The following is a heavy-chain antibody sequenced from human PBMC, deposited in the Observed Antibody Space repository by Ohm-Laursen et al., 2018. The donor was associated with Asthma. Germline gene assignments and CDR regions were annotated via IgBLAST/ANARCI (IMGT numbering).Heavy chain of an antibody. V-gene: IGHV5-51*01. CDR1: GYSFTAYW. Sequence: ESLKISCKGSGYSFTAYWIGWVRQMPGKGLEWMGVIFPADSDTRYSPSFQGQVNISADKSISTAYLQWSSLKASDTAIYYCARLTSSSGYWGQGTLVTVSS. CDR3: ARLTSSSGY. J-gene: IGHJ4*02. CDR2: IFPADSDT. D-gene: IGHD6-6*01.